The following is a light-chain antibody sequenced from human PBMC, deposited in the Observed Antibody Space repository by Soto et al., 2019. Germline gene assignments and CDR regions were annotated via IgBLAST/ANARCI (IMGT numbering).Light chain of an antibody. CDR2: EVS. V-gene: IGLV2-14*01. CDR3: SSYTSSSTLV. Sequence: QSALTQPASVSGSPGQSITIYCTGTSSDVGGYNYVSWYQQHPGKAPKLMIYEVSNRPSGVSNRFSGSKSGNTASLTSSGLQAEDEADYYCSSYTSSSTLVFGTGTKLTVL. J-gene: IGLJ1*01. CDR1: SSDVGGYNY.